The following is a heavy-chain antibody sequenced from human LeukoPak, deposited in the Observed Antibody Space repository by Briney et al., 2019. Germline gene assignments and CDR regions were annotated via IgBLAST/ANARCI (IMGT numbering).Heavy chain of an antibody. J-gene: IGHJ4*02. CDR1: GFTVSSNY. Sequence: GGSLRLSCAASGFTVSSNYMSWVRQAPGKGLEWVSVIYSGGSTYYADSVKGRFTISRDNSKNTLYLQMNSLRAEDTAVYYCARDLRIAAAGNDHWGQGTLVTVSS. CDR3: ARDLRIAAAGNDH. V-gene: IGHV3-53*01. CDR2: IYSGGST. D-gene: IGHD6-13*01.